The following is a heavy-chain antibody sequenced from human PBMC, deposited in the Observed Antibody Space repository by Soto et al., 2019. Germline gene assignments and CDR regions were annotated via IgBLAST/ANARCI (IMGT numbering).Heavy chain of an antibody. CDR1: GGSISSGGYY. CDR2: IYYSGST. CDR3: ARDADSSGFKY. J-gene: IGHJ4*02. V-gene: IGHV4-31*03. Sequence: SETLSLTCTVSGGSISSGGYYWSWIRQHPGKGLEWIGYIYYSGSTYYNPSLKSRVTISVDTSKNQFSLKLSSVTAADTAVYYCARDADSSGFKYWGQGTLVTVSS. D-gene: IGHD3-22*01.